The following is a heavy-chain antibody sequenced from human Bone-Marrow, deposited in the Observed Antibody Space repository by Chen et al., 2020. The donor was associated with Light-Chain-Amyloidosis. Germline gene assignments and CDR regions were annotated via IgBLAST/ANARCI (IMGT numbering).Heavy chain of an antibody. Sequence: EVQLEQSGPEVKKPGESLKISCKGSGYTFPNYWSSWVRQMPGKGLEWMGVIYPDDSDARYSPSFEGQVTISADKSITTAYLQWRSLKASDTAMYYCARRRDGYNFDYWGQGTLVTVSS. J-gene: IGHJ4*02. V-gene: IGHV5-51*01. CDR1: GYTFPNYW. CDR2: IYPDDSDA. CDR3: ARRRDGYNFDY. D-gene: IGHD5-12*01.